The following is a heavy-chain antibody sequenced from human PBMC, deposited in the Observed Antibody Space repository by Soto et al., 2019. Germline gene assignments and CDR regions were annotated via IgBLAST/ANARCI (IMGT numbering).Heavy chain of an antibody. J-gene: IGHJ6*02. V-gene: IGHV1-18*01. CDR3: ARNPMVRGVLYGMDV. Sequence: ASVKVSCKASGYTFTSYGISWVRQAPGQGLEWMGWISAYNGNTNYAQKLQGRVTMTTDTSTSTAYMELRSLRSDDTAVYYCARNPMVRGVLYGMDVWGQGTTVTVSS. CDR1: GYTFTSYG. CDR2: ISAYNGNT. D-gene: IGHD3-10*01.